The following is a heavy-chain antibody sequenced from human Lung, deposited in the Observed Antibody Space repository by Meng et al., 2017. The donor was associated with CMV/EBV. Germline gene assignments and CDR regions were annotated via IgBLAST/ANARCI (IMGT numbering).Heavy chain of an antibody. CDR2: TYYRSKWYH. Sequence: QVQLPQSGPGLVKPPQPLSLTWALSGDIVSSNSAAWHWIRQSPSRGLEWLGRTYYRSKWYHEYAVSVKSRITISPDTPKNQFSLQLNSMTPEDTAVYYCARGINGGCGDWGQGTLVTVSS. CDR1: GDIVSSNSAA. CDR3: ARGINGGCGD. J-gene: IGHJ4*02. D-gene: IGHD4-23*01. V-gene: IGHV6-1*01.